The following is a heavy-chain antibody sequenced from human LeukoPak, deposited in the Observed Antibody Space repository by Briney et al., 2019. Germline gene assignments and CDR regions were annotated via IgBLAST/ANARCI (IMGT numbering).Heavy chain of an antibody. CDR2: IYYSGST. CDR3: AGLPIY. Sequence: SETLSLTCTALGGSISSNYWSWIRQPPGKGLEWIGYIYYSGSTNYKPSLKSRVTISVDTSKNQFSLKLSSVTAADTAVYYCAGLPIYWGQGTLVTVSS. V-gene: IGHV4-59*01. J-gene: IGHJ4*02. CDR1: GGSISSNY.